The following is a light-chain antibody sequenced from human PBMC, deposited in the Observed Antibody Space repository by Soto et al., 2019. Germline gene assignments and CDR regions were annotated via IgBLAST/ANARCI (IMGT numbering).Light chain of an antibody. J-gene: IGKJ5*01. V-gene: IGKV1-33*01. CDR2: DAS. Sequence: DIEMTQSPSSLSASVGDRVTITCQASQDINNYLNWFQHKKGRAPKLLIYDASNLESGVSSRFSGNGSETHFTFTISSLQPDDIATYYCQQYDDFPLTFGQGTRLDIK. CDR3: QQYDDFPLT. CDR1: QDINNY.